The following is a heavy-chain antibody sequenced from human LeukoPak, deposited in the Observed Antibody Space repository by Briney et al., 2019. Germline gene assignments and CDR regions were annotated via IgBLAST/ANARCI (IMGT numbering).Heavy chain of an antibody. D-gene: IGHD6-13*01. CDR1: GFTVSTYG. CDR2: ISRSGTI. V-gene: IGHV3-48*03. Sequence: PRGSLRPSCDLSGFTVSTYGMAWFRQAPGQALAWLSYISRSGTIYYADSVKGRFTISRDNAKNSLHLQMNSLRGEDTAVYYCARVAPFGSSWYDYRGHGTLVTVSS. J-gene: IGHJ5*01. CDR3: ARVAPFGSSWYDY.